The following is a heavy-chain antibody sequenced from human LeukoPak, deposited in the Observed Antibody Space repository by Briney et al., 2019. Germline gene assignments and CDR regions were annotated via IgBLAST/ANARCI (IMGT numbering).Heavy chain of an antibody. D-gene: IGHD6-13*01. CDR1: GGSITSSSYY. J-gene: IGHJ4*02. V-gene: IGHV4-39*07. CDR2: IYYSGTT. Sequence: SETLSLTCTVSGGSITSSSYYWSWIRQPPGRGLEWMGTIYYSGTTYYSPSLKSRVAIFVDRANDLFSLKLSSVTAADTAVYYCAIAAAGTLDYWGQGTLVTVSS. CDR3: AIAAAGTLDY.